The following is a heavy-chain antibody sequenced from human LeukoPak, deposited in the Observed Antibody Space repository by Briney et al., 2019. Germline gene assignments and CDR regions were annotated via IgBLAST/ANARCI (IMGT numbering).Heavy chain of an antibody. CDR1: GGSISSRNW. Sequence: SETLSLTCAVSGGSISSRNWWSWVRQPPGKGLEWIGEIYHSGSINYNPSLKSRVTISVDTSKNQFSLKLSSVTAADTAVYYCARGIYYVWGSYRYFDYWGQGTLVTVSS. J-gene: IGHJ4*02. CDR3: ARGIYYVWGSYRYFDY. D-gene: IGHD3-16*02. CDR2: IYHSGSI. V-gene: IGHV4-4*02.